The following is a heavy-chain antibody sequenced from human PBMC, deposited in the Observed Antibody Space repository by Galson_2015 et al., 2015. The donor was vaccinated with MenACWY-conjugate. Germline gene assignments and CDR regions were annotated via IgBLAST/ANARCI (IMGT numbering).Heavy chain of an antibody. CDR3: ARDQTTVTTLGWFDT. CDR2: IGSSRSYI. V-gene: IGHV3-21*01. CDR1: GFIFSSYS. Sequence: SLRLSCAASGFIFSSYSMNWVRQAPGKGLEWVSSIGSSRSYIYYADSVKGRFTISRDNAKNSLYLQMNSLRAEDTAVYYCARDQTTVTTLGWFDTWGRGTLVTVSS. J-gene: IGHJ5*02. D-gene: IGHD4-17*01.